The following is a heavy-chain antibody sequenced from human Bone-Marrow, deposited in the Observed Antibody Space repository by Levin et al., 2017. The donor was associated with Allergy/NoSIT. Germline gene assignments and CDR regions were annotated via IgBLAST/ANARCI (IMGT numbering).Heavy chain of an antibody. CDR1: GFIFSTSE. J-gene: IGHJ4*02. Sequence: SCAASGFIFSTSEMNWVRQAPGKGLEWVSYIRSASGTSIYYADSVRGRFTISRDNARSSLYLEMNNLRAEDTGVYYCTRALRYWGQGTRVTVSS. CDR3: TRALRY. V-gene: IGHV3-48*03. CDR2: IRSASGTSI.